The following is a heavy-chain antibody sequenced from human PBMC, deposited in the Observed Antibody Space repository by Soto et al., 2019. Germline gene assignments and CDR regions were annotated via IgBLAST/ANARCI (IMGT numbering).Heavy chain of an antibody. J-gene: IGHJ6*02. CDR1: GYSFSSYG. V-gene: IGHV1-18*01. D-gene: IGHD3-22*01. Sequence: ASVKVSCKASGYSFSSYGITWVRQAPGQGLEWLGWISPYNDDTKYAQRLQGRVTMTTDTSTRTADMDIRGLRSDDTAIYYCARGGYYDSSGARNYHYYGMDVWGQGTTVTVSS. CDR2: ISPYNDDT. CDR3: ARGGYYDSSGARNYHYYGMDV.